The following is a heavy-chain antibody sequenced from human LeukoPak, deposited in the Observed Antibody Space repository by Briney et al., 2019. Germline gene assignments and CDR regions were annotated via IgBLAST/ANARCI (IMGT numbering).Heavy chain of an antibody. CDR3: ASSRGGYFFDY. V-gene: IGHV1-46*01. CDR2: INPSGGST. J-gene: IGHJ4*02. CDR1: GYTFTSYY. Sequence: GASVKVSCKASGYTFTSYYMHWVRQAPGQGLEWMGIINPSGGSTSYAQKFQGRVTMTRDTSTSTVYMELSSLRSDDTAVYYCASSRGGYFFDYWGQGTLVTVSS. D-gene: IGHD2-15*01.